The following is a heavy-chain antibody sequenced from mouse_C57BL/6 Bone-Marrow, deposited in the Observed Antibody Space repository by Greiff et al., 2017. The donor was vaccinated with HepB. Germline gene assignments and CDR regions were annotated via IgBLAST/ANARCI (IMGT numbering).Heavy chain of an antibody. CDR2: INPNNGGT. D-gene: IGHD1-1*01. CDR1: GYTFTDYY. V-gene: IGHV1-26*01. CDR3: ARKNYGSSGFDY. Sequence: VQLKQSGPELVKPGASVKISCKASGYTFTDYYMNWVKQSHGKSLEWIGDINPNNGGTSYNQKFKGKATLTVDKSSSTAYMELRSLTSEDSAVYYCARKNYGSSGFDYWGQGTTLTVSS. J-gene: IGHJ2*01.